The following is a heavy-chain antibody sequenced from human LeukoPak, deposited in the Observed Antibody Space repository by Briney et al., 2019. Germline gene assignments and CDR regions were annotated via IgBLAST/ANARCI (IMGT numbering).Heavy chain of an antibody. V-gene: IGHV3-23*01. CDR3: AKAVIDRSKATGRYSSSYYMDV. Sequence: GGSLRLSCAASGFTFSSYAMSWVRQAPGKGLEWVSAISGSGGSTYYADSVKGRFTISRDNSKNTLYLQMNSLRAEDTAVYYCAKAVIDRSKATGRYSSSYYMDVWGKGTTVTVSS. D-gene: IGHD6-6*01. J-gene: IGHJ6*03. CDR2: ISGSGGST. CDR1: GFTFSSYA.